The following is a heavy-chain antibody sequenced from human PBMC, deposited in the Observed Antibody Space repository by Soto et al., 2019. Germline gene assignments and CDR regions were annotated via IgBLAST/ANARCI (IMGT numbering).Heavy chain of an antibody. CDR2: IDWDDDK. Sequence: SGPTLVNPTQTLTLTCTFSGFSLSTSGMCVSRIRQPPGKALEWLALIDWDDDKYYSTSLKTRLTISKDTSKNQVVLTMTNMDPVDTATYYCARIRDYSSSWYFDYWGQGTLVTVSS. CDR1: GFSLSTSGMC. V-gene: IGHV2-70*01. D-gene: IGHD6-13*01. J-gene: IGHJ4*02. CDR3: ARIRDYSSSWYFDY.